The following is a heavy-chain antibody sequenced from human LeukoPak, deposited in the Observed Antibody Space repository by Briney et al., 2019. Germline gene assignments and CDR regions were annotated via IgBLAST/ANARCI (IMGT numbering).Heavy chain of an antibody. V-gene: IGHV1-18*01. CDR2: ISAYNGNT. Sequence: ASVKVSCKASGGIFSSYAISWVRQAPGQGLEWMGWISAYNGNTNYAQKLQGRVTMTTDTSTSTAYMELRSLRSDDTAVYYCARNAYDFWSGLSYYFDYWGQGTLVTVSS. J-gene: IGHJ4*02. CDR3: ARNAYDFWSGLSYYFDY. D-gene: IGHD3-3*01. CDR1: GGIFSSYA.